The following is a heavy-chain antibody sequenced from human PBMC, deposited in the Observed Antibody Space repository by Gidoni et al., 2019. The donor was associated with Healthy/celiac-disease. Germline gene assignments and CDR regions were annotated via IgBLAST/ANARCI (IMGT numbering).Heavy chain of an antibody. J-gene: IGHJ1*01. V-gene: IGHV3-7*03. CDR1: GFTFGSYW. D-gene: IGHD3-16*01. Sequence: EVQLVESGGGLVQPGGSLRLSCAASGFTFGSYWMSWVRQAPGKGLEWVANIKQDGSEKYYVDSVKGRFTISRDNAKNSLYLQMNSLRAEDTAVYYCARDLRALGHWGQGTLVTVSS. CDR2: IKQDGSEK. CDR3: ARDLRALGH.